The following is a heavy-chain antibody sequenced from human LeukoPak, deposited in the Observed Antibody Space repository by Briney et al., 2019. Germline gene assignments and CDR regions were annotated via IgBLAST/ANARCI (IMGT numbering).Heavy chain of an antibody. CDR1: GDSVSSNSAA. V-gene: IGHV6-1*01. CDR2: TYYRSKWYN. D-gene: IGHD6-19*01. J-gene: IGHJ4*02. CDR3: ARVGPNSSGWYYFDY. Sequence: SQTLSLTCAIFGDSVSSNSAAWTWIRQSPSRGLEWLGRTYYRSKWYNDYAVSVKSRITINPDTPKNQFSLQLNSVTPEDTAGYYCARVGPNSSGWYYFDYWGQGTLVTVSS.